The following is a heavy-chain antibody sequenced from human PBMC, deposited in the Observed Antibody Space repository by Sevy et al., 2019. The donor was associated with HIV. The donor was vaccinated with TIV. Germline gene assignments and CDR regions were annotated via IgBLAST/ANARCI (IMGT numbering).Heavy chain of an antibody. J-gene: IGHJ6*02. D-gene: IGHD3-3*01. V-gene: IGHV3-64D*06. CDR2: ISSDGVST. CDR3: VKDPDYNFWRGDYGMDV. Sequence: GGSLRLSCSGSGFSFSNSAMNWVRQTPGKGLKYVSAISSDGVSTYYTDSVRGRFTISRYNYKNTLYLQMSSLRVEDTAVYYCVKDPDYNFWRGDYGMDVWGQGTTVTVSS. CDR1: GFSFSNSA.